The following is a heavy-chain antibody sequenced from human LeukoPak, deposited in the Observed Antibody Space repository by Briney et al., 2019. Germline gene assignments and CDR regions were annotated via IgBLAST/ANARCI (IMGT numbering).Heavy chain of an antibody. V-gene: IGHV3-48*01. CDR1: GFTFSSYS. D-gene: IGHD3-9*01. J-gene: IGHJ6*03. CDR2: ISSSSSTI. CDR3: ARVLRYFDWLEGYYMDV. Sequence: GGSLSLSCAASGFTFSSYSMNWVRQAPGKGLEWVSYISSSSSTIYYADSVKGRFTISRDNAKNSLYLQMNSLRAEDTAVYYCARVLRYFDWLEGYYMDVWGKGTTVTVSS.